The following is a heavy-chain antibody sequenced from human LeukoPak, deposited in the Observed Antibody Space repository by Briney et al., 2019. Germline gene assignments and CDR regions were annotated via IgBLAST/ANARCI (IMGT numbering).Heavy chain of an antibody. D-gene: IGHD3-10*01. Sequence: GGSLRLSCAASGFTFSSYWMHWVRQAPGKGLVWVSRINTDGSSTSYADSVKGRFTISRDNAKNTLYLQMNSLRAEDTAVYYCATDPVTMVRGVEPLWWFDPWGQGTLVTVSS. CDR2: INTDGSST. CDR1: GFTFSSYW. J-gene: IGHJ5*02. V-gene: IGHV3-74*01. CDR3: ATDPVTMVRGVEPLWWFDP.